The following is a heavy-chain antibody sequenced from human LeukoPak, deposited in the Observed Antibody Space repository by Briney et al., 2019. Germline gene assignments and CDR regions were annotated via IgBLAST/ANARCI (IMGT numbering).Heavy chain of an antibody. CDR1: GYTFSAQY. J-gene: IGHJ2*01. V-gene: IGHV1-2*02. CDR3: ARDRGFGIVVVVAATHWYFDL. D-gene: IGHD2-15*01. Sequence: ASVRVSCKASGYTFSAQYIHWVRQAPGQGLEWMGWINPKSGDTNYAQKFQVRVTMTRDTSISTAYMELSRLRSDDTAVYYCARDRGFGIVVVVAATHWYFDLWGRGTLVTVSS. CDR2: INPKSGDT.